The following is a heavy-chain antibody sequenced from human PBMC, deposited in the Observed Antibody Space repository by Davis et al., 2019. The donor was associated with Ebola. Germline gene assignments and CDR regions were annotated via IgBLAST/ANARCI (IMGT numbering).Heavy chain of an antibody. Sequence: GSLRLSCTVSGGSISSYYWSWIRQPPGKGLEWIGYIYYSGSTNYNPSLKSRVTISVDTSKNQFSLKLSSVTAADTAVYYCARLHSNSGLDYWGQGTLVTVSS. CDR1: GGSISSYY. CDR2: IYYSGST. V-gene: IGHV4-59*01. CDR3: ARLHSNSGLDY. D-gene: IGHD4-11*01. J-gene: IGHJ4*02.